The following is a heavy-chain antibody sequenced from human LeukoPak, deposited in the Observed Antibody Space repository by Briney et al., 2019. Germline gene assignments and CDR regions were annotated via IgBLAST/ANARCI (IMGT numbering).Heavy chain of an antibody. CDR1: GGSISSSSYY. V-gene: IGHV4-39*01. Sequence: PSETLSLTCTVSGGSISSSSYYWGWTRQPPGKGLEWIGSIYYSGSTYYNPSLKSRVTISVDTSKNQFSLKLSSMTAADTAVYYCASGWELRRGDAFDIWGQGTMVTVSS. CDR2: IYYSGST. D-gene: IGHD1-26*01. J-gene: IGHJ3*02. CDR3: ASGWELRRGDAFDI.